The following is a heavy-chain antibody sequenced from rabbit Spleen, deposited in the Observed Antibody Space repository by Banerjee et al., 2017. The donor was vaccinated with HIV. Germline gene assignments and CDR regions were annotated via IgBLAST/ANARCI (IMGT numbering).Heavy chain of an antibody. J-gene: IGHJ4*01. V-gene: IGHV1S40*01. Sequence: QSLEESGGGLVKPEGSLTLTCKASGVSLSDKDVMCWVRQAPGKGLEWIACIRAGSDGSAYYANWAKGRFTISKISSTTVTLQMTGLTAADTATYFCVRDTAGNGGYVFDLWGQGTLVTVS. CDR2: IRAGSDGSA. CDR1: GVSLSDKDV. CDR3: VRDTAGNGGYVFDL. D-gene: IGHD1-1*01.